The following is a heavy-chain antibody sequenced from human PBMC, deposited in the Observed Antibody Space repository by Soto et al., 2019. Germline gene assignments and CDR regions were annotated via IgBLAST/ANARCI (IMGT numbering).Heavy chain of an antibody. V-gene: IGHV1-3*01. CDR1: GITFTTYV. D-gene: IGHD6-19*01. CDR2: INAGNGNT. CDR3: AAGYSSGWDSYFDY. Sequence: GASVKVSCKASGITFTTYVIHWVRQAPGQRLEWMGWINAGNGNTKYSQNFQGRVTITRDTSASTAYMDLSSLRSEDTAVYYCAAGYSSGWDSYFDYWGQGTLVTVSS. J-gene: IGHJ4*02.